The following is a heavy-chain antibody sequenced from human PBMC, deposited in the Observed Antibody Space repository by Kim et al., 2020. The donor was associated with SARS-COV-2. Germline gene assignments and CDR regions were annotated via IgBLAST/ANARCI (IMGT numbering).Heavy chain of an antibody. D-gene: IGHD3-10*01. CDR1: GYTFTSYY. CDR3: ARFKLLWFGPSRAYYYGMDV. Sequence: ASVKVSCKASGYTFTSYYMHWVRQAPGQGLEWMGIINPSGGSTSYAQKFQGRVTMTRDTSTSTVYMELSSLRSEDTAVYYCARFKLLWFGPSRAYYYGMDVWGQGTTVTVSS. J-gene: IGHJ6*02. V-gene: IGHV1-46*01. CDR2: INPSGGST.